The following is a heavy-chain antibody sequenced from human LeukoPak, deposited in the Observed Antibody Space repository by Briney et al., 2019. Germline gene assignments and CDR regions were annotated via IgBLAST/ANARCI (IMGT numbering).Heavy chain of an antibody. V-gene: IGHV3-23*01. D-gene: IGHD3-22*01. CDR3: AKGETYYYDSSGYPVPLYYYYYIDV. J-gene: IGHJ6*03. Sequence: GGSLRLSCAASGFTFSSYAMSWVRQAPGKGLEWVSAISGSGGSTYYADSVKGRFTISRDNSKNTLYLQMNSLRAEDTAVYYCAKGETYYYDSSGYPVPLYYYYYIDVWGKGTTVTVSS. CDR1: GFTFSSYA. CDR2: ISGSGGST.